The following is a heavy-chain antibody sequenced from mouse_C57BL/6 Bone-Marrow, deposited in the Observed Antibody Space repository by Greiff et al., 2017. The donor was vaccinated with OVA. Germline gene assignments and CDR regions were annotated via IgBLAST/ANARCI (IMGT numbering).Heavy chain of an antibody. CDR2: ILPGSGST. J-gene: IGHJ2*01. V-gene: IGHV1-9*01. CDR3: ETGGARYYFDY. Sequence: VQLQQSGAELMKPGASVKLSCKATGYTFTGYWIEWVKQRPGHGLEWIGEILPGSGSTNYNEKFKGKATFTADTSSNTAYMHHSSLTTEDSAIYYGETGGARYYFDYWGQGTTLTVSS. D-gene: IGHD4-1*01. CDR1: GYTFTGYW.